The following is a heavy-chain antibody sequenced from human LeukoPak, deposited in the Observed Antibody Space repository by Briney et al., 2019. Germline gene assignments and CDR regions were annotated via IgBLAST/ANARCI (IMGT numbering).Heavy chain of an antibody. CDR2: ISAYNGNT. Sequence: ASVTVSCKASGYTFTSYGISWVRQAPGQGLEWMGWISAYNGNTNYAQKLQGRVTMTTDTSTSTAYMELRSLRSDDTAVYYCARDAAPIVGATTPNYNWFDPWGQGTLVTVSS. V-gene: IGHV1-18*01. CDR3: ARDAAPIVGATTPNYNWFDP. D-gene: IGHD1-26*01. J-gene: IGHJ5*02. CDR1: GYTFTSYG.